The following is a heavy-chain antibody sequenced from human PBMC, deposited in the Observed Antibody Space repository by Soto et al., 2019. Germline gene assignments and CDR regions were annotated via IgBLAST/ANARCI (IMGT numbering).Heavy chain of an antibody. CDR2: IGGSGGTT. Sequence: EVQLLESGGGLVQPGGSLRLSCAACGFTFSRFAMNWVRQAPGKGLEWVSGIGGSGGTTYYADSVKGRFTISRDNSKNTLFLQMNSLRAEDTAVYYCAKDSLGDYYYYGLDVWGQGTTVTVSS. J-gene: IGHJ6*02. CDR3: AKDSLGDYYYYGLDV. CDR1: GFTFSRFA. D-gene: IGHD2-15*01. V-gene: IGHV3-23*01.